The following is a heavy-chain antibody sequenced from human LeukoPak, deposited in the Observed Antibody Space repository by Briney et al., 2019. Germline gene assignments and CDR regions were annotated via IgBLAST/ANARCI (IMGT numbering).Heavy chain of an antibody. J-gene: IGHJ4*02. Sequence: ASVKVSCKASGYTFTSYYMHWVRQAPGQGLEGMGVINPGGSTSYAQKLQGRGTMTRDTSTSTVYMEVSSLRPGVTGVEWCSMGGAHGGKPFDYWGQGTLVTVSS. CDR2: INPGGST. V-gene: IGHV1-46*01. CDR3: SMGGAHGGKPFDY. D-gene: IGHD4-23*01. CDR1: GYTFTSYY.